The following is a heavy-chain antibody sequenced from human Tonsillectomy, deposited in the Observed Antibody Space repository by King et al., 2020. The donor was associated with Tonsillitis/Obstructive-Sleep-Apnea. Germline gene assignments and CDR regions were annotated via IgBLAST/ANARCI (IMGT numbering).Heavy chain of an antibody. CDR2: IRSKAYGGST. Sequence: VQLVESGGGLVKPGRSLRLSCTASGFTFGDYAMIWVRQAPGKGLEWVGCIRSKAYGGSTEYAASVKGRFTISRDDSKSIAYLQMNSLKTEDTAVYYCTRDPYIEGSYRPYYFDYWGQGTLVTVSS. V-gene: IGHV3-49*04. CDR3: TRDPYIEGSYRPYYFDY. CDR1: GFTFGDYA. J-gene: IGHJ4*02. D-gene: IGHD3-16*02.